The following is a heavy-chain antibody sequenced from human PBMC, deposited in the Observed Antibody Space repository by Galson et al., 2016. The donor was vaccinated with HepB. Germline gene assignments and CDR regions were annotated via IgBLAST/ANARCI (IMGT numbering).Heavy chain of an antibody. J-gene: IGHJ6*02. CDR1: GLTLSSYG. V-gene: IGHV3-30*18. CDR3: AKGKGADYRDQYFYYYGMDV. CDR2: ISYDASNK. D-gene: IGHD4-17*01. Sequence: SLRLSCAASGLTLSSYGMHWVRRAPGKGLEWVALISYDASNKYYADSVKGRFTISRDNSKSTLYLHMNSLRPEDTAMYYCAKGKGADYRDQYFYYYGMDVWGRGTQVTVSS.